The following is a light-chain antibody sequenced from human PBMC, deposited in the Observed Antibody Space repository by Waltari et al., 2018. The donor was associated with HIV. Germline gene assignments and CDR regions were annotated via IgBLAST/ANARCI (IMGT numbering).Light chain of an antibody. CDR1: KSLLHGNGNKY. V-gene: IGKV2-28*01. CDR3: MQALQTPRT. Sequence: DIVLTQSPVSLPVTPGEAASISCGSSKSLLHGNGNKYLDWYLQRPGQPPQLLIYLGSNRASGVPDKFSGSGSGTNFTLKISKVEADDVGIYYCMQALQTPRTFGGGTKVEIK. J-gene: IGKJ4*01. CDR2: LGS.